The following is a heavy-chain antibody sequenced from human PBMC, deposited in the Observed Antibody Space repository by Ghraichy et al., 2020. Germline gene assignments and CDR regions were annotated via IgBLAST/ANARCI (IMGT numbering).Heavy chain of an antibody. V-gene: IGHV4-4*02. Sequence: SETLSLTCAVSGDSISSNNWWSWVRQPPGKGLEWIGEVSDSGTTKYSPSLRSRVTIAVDKSKNQFSLNLSSVTDADTAVYYCATQGGKSSHYWGQGTLVTVSS. D-gene: IGHD3-16*01. J-gene: IGHJ4*02. CDR2: VSDSGTT. CDR3: ATQGGKSSHY. CDR1: GDSISSNNW.